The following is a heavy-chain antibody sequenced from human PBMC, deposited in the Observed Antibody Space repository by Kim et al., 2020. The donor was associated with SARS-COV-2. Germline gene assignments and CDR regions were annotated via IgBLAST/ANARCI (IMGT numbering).Heavy chain of an antibody. CDR2: IGSEGNNP. CDR1: GFRISDYW. Sequence: GGSLRLACTASGFRISDYWMHWVRQAPGERLVWVSHIGSEGNNPGYADSVRGRFTISRDNAKNTLYLQMNSLRAEDTGVFYCAREGKEGATDYWGQGTLV. CDR3: AREGKEGATDY. J-gene: IGHJ4*02. D-gene: IGHD1-26*01. V-gene: IGHV3-74*01.